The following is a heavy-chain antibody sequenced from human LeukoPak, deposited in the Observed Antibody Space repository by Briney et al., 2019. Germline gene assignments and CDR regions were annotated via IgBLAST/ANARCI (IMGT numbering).Heavy chain of an antibody. CDR1: GGSISSSSYY. D-gene: IGHD3-10*01. CDR3: ARVLVGMVRGVKYYFDY. V-gene: IGHV4-39*07. CDR2: IYYSGST. Sequence: PSETLSLTCTVSGGSISSSSYYWGWIRQPPGKGLEWIGSIYYSGSTYYNPSLKSRVTISVDTSKNQFSLKLGSVTAADTAVYYCARVLVGMVRGVKYYFDYWGQGTLVTVSS. J-gene: IGHJ4*02.